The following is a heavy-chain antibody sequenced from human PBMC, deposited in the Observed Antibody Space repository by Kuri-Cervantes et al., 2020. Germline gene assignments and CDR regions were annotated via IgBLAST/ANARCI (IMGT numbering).Heavy chain of an antibody. V-gene: IGHV1-69*05. Sequence: SVKVSCKASGGTFSSYAISWVRQAPGQGLEWMGGIIPIFGTANYAQKFQGRVTITRDMSTSAAYMELSSLKSEDTAVYYCAADNMQWLAWGQGTLVTVSS. D-gene: IGHD6-19*01. CDR2: IIPIFGTA. CDR1: GGTFSSYA. CDR3: AADNMQWLA. J-gene: IGHJ5*02.